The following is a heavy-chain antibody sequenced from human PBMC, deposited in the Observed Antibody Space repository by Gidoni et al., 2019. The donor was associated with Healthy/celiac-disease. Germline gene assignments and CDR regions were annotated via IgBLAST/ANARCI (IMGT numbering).Heavy chain of an antibody. V-gene: IGHV3-30-3*01. Sequence: LVESGGGVVQPGRSLRLSCAASGFTFSSYAMHWVRQAPGQGLEWVAVISYDGSNKYYADSVKGRFTISRDNSKNTLYLQMNSLRAEDTAVYYCARDRWYYYGSGSYLSRKAQAHYYYYYGMDVWGQGTTVTVSS. J-gene: IGHJ6*02. CDR1: GFTFSSYA. D-gene: IGHD3-10*01. CDR2: ISYDGSNK. CDR3: ARDRWYYYGSGSYLSRKAQAHYYYYYGMDV.